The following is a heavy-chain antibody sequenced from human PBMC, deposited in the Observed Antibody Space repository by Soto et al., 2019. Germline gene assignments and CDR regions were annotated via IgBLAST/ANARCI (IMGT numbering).Heavy chain of an antibody. D-gene: IGHD6-13*01. J-gene: IGHJ4*02. Sequence: QVQLQESGPGLVKPSETLSLTCIVSGGSLSPYYWSWIRQSPGKGLEWVGSIYYTGTTDYNPSLKSRVTISIATSANKVSLEMTSVTAADTAVYYCARDRCGSSWPRVDYWGQGKLVTVSS. CDR3: ARDRCGSSWPRVDY. CDR1: GGSLSPYY. CDR2: IYYTGTT. V-gene: IGHV4-59*01.